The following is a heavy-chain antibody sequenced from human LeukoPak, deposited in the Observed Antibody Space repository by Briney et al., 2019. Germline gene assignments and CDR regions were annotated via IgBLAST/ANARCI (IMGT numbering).Heavy chain of an antibody. CDR1: VYTLSAFS. V-gene: IGHV1-69*13. CDR3: SRPSRPYYYHSSGYYFSYYYYMDV. D-gene: IGHD3-22*01. J-gene: IGHJ6*03. Sequence: SLKVSCAVSVYTLSAFSMHWVREAPGKGVEWMGGIILIFGTANSAQKLQGRVTTTADESTSTAYMDLSSLISPDTTVYYCSRPSRPYYYHSSGYYFSYYYYMDVWGKRTTVTISS. CDR2: IILIFGTA.